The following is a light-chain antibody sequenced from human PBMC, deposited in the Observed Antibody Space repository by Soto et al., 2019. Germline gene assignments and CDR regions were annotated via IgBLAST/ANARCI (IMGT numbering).Light chain of an antibody. V-gene: IGKV3-20*01. CDR1: QSVSSSY. Sequence: EIVFTQSPCTLALSPGERATLSCRASQSVSSSYLAWYQQKPGQAPRLLIYGASSRATGIPDRFSGSGSGTDFTLTISSLEPEDFAVYYCHQYGSSPPLSFGGGTKVDIK. CDR2: GAS. CDR3: HQYGSSPPLS. J-gene: IGKJ4*01.